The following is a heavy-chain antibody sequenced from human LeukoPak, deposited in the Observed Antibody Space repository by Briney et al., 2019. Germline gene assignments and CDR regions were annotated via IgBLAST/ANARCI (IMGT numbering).Heavy chain of an antibody. CDR2: IYYTGST. Sequence: SETLSLACTVSGGSISSEYGGWVRQPPGKGLEWIGYIYYTGSTNYSPSLKSRVNISVDTSKNQSSLKLSAVTVAYTAVYYCARVAAAASDYWGQGTLVTVSS. D-gene: IGHD2-2*01. V-gene: IGHV4-59*01. CDR3: ARVAAAASDY. J-gene: IGHJ4*02. CDR1: GGSISSEY.